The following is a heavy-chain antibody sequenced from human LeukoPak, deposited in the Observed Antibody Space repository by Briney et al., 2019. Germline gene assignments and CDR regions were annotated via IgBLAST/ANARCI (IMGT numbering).Heavy chain of an antibody. D-gene: IGHD3-16*01. Sequence: PGRSLRLSCVASGFTFTGHSMHWVRQAPGKGLEWVAVVATDEKTIFYADSLRGRFTISRDNSKNTLYLQMNSLRDEDTAVYFCAKGDKMLTWRRTYNRFDPWGQGTLVTVSS. CDR2: VATDEKTI. CDR3: AKGDKMLTWRRTYNRFDP. V-gene: IGHV3-30*04. CDR1: GFTFTGHS. J-gene: IGHJ5*02.